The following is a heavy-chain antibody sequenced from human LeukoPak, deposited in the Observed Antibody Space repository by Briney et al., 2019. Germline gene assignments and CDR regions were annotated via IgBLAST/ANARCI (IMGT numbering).Heavy chain of an antibody. Sequence: ASVKVSCKASGYTFTGYYMHWVRQAPGQGLEWMGWINPNSGGTNYAQKFQGRVTMTRDTSISTAYMELSRLRSDDTAVYYCARDNRMVRGVIADYWGQGTLVTVSS. D-gene: IGHD3-10*01. J-gene: IGHJ4*02. CDR2: INPNSGGT. V-gene: IGHV1-2*02. CDR1: GYTFTGYY. CDR3: ARDNRMVRGVIADY.